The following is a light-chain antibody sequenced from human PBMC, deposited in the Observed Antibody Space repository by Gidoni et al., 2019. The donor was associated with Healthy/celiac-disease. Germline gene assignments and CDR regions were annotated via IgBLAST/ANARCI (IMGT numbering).Light chain of an antibody. J-gene: IGKJ1*01. CDR2: AAS. Sequence: DIQMTQSPSSLSASVGDRVTITCRASQCISNYLAWYQQKPGKVPKLLIYAASTLQSGVPSRFSVSGSGKDFTLTISSLQPEDVATYYCQKYNSAPWTFGQGTKVEIK. CDR1: QCISNY. CDR3: QKYNSAPWT. V-gene: IGKV1-27*01.